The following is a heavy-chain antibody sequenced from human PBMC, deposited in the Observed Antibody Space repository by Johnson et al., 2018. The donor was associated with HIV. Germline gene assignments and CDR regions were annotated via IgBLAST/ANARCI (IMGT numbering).Heavy chain of an antibody. CDR3: ARGRDGYNLDAFDI. CDR2: ISGSGGST. J-gene: IGHJ3*02. Sequence: VQLVESGGGVVRPGRSLRLSCAASGFTFSTYAMSWVRQAPGKGLEWVSSISGSGGSTYYADSVRGRFTISRDNSKNTLYLQMNSLRAEDTAVYYCARGRDGYNLDAFDIWGQGTMVTVSS. D-gene: IGHD5-24*01. CDR1: GFTFSTYA. V-gene: IGHV3-23*04.